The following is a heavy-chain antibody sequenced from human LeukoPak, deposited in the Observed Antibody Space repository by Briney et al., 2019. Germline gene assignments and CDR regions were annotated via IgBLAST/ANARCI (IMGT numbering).Heavy chain of an antibody. CDR1: GVSISTYY. D-gene: IGHD5-12*01. J-gene: IGHJ4*02. CDR3: ARFLHSGSRSFDY. V-gene: IGHV4-59*01. Sequence: SETLSLTCTVSGVSISTYYWSWIRQPPGKGLEWIGYIYYSGSTNYNPSLKSRVTISVDTSKNQFSLKLSSVTAADTAVYYCARFLHSGSRSFDYWGQGTLVTVSS. CDR2: IYYSGST.